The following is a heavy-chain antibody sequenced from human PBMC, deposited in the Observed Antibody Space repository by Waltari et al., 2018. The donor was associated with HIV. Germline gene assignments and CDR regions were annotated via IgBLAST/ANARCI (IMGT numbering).Heavy chain of an antibody. CDR1: GFPFRDSY. D-gene: IGHD4-17*01. Sequence: QVHLVESGGDLVKPGGSLRLSCVAPGFPFRDSYMTWIRQAPGKRLEGVSYIAVSSAYTNYGDSVKGRFTMSRDDAKKSLFLQMNSLRPEDTAVYYCARVARGLRQGTFDIWGQGTMVTVSS. V-gene: IGHV3-11*05. CDR2: IAVSSAYT. J-gene: IGHJ3*02. CDR3: ARVARGLRQGTFDI.